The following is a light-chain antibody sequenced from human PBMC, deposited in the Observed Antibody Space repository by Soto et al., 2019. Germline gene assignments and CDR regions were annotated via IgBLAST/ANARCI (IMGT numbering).Light chain of an antibody. Sequence: EIVLTQSPATLSLSPGERAALSCRASQSVSSYLAWYQQKPGKAPRLLIYDASRMASGVPARFSGGGSGTEFTLTISSLQPDDFATYYCQQYRSYPWTFGQGTKVDIK. CDR3: QQYRSYPWT. CDR2: DAS. CDR1: QSVSSY. V-gene: IGKV3-11*01. J-gene: IGKJ1*01.